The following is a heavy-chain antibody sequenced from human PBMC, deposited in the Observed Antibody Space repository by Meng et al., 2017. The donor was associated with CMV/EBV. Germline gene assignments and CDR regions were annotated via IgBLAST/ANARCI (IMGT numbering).Heavy chain of an antibody. V-gene: IGHV3-30*02. Sequence: GGSLRLSCTMSGFTLSSYGMHWVRQAPGKGLEWVAFIRDDGSNTYHADSVKGRFTISRDNSKNTLYLQMNSLRTEDTAVYYCANRYSGYEDVWYFDYWGQGTLVTAPQ. CDR2: IRDDGSNT. D-gene: IGHD5-12*01. CDR1: GFTLSSYG. J-gene: IGHJ4*02. CDR3: ANRYSGYEDVWYFDY.